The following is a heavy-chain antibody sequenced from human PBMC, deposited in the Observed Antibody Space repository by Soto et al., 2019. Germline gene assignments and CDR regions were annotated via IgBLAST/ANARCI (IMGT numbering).Heavy chain of an antibody. CDR1: GFTFSSYG. CDR3: ARDLHDSSGYWAYYFDY. V-gene: IGHV3-33*01. Sequence: QVQLVESGGGVVQPGRSLRLSCAASGFTFSSYGMHWVRQAPGKGLDWVAIIWYDGSNKYYADSVKGRFTISRDNSKNTLYLQMNSLRAADTAVYYCARDLHDSSGYWAYYFDYWGQGTLVTVSS. J-gene: IGHJ4*02. CDR2: IWYDGSNK. D-gene: IGHD3-22*01.